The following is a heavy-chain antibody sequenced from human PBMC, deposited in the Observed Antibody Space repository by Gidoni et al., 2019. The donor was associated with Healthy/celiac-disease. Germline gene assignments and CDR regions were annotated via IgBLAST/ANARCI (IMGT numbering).Heavy chain of an antibody. D-gene: IGHD3-10*01. Sequence: QVQLQQWGAGLLKPSETLSLTCAVYGGSFSGYYWSWIRQPPGKGLEWLGESNHSGSTNYNPSLKSRVTISVDTSKNQFSLKLSSVTAADTAVYYCARGWSTMVRGVGRATNRFDYWGQGTLVTVSS. V-gene: IGHV4-34*01. CDR2: SNHSGST. J-gene: IGHJ4*02. CDR3: ARGWSTMVRGVGRATNRFDY. CDR1: GGSFSGYY.